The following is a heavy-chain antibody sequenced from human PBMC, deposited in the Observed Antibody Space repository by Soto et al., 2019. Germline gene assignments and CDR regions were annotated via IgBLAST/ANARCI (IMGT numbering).Heavy chain of an antibody. Sequence: QVQLQESGPGLVKPSQTLSLTCTVSGGSISTVDYWWSWIRQSPDMGLEGFGHIYDGGRTYNNPSLESRVTTSVDTSKSQLSPTLSSVSAADTAVYYCARGPSGDKVDSWGQGTLVTVS. CDR2: IYDGGRT. V-gene: IGHV4-30-4*01. CDR1: GGSISTVDYW. CDR3: ARGPSGDKVDS. D-gene: IGHD7-27*01. J-gene: IGHJ4*02.